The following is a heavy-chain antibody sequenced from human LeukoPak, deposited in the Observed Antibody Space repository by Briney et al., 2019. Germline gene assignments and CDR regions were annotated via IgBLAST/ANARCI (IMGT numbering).Heavy chain of an antibody. CDR1: GFTFSDYT. Sequence: PGGSLRLSCAASGFTFSDYTMNWVRQAPGKGLEYVSSISGSSRHIYYADSVKGRFTISRDNSKNTLYLQMNSLRAEDTAVYYCAKGGLYYYDPPGSDWGQGTLVTVSS. CDR3: AKGGLYYYDPPGSD. J-gene: IGHJ4*02. CDR2: ISGSSRHI. D-gene: IGHD3-22*01. V-gene: IGHV3-23*01.